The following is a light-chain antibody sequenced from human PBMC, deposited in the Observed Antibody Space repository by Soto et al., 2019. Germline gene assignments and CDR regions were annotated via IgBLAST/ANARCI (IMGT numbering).Light chain of an antibody. CDR2: EVS. CDR1: SSDIGGYKY. J-gene: IGLJ1*01. V-gene: IGLV2-8*01. Sequence: QSALTQPPSASGSPGQSVIISCTGTSSDIGGYKYVSWYQQRPGRAPKLIISEVSKRPSGVPDRFSGSKSGNTASLTVSGLQAEDEADYYCSSSAGSNIPYVFRTGTKVTVL. CDR3: SSSAGSNIPYV.